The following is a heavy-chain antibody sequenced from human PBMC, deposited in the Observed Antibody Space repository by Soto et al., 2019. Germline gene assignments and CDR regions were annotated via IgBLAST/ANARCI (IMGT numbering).Heavy chain of an antibody. D-gene: IGHD6-13*01. CDR1: GGSITSGGDY. Sequence: QVQLQESGPGLVKPSQTLSLTCTVSGGSITSGGDYWSWVRQHPGKGLEWIGYIQYSGSTFSNPSLKSRLTISVDTSKNQFSLNLTSVTAADTAVYYCARGRTAAGNFDFWGQGTLVTVSS. CDR3: ARGRTAAGNFDF. J-gene: IGHJ4*02. CDR2: IQYSGST. V-gene: IGHV4-31*03.